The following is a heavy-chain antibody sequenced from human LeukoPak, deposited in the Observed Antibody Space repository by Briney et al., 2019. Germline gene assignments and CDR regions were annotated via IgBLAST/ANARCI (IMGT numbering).Heavy chain of an antibody. Sequence: GGSLRLSCAASGFTFSSYVMNWVRQAPGKGLEWVAVISYDGSNKYYADSVKGRFTISRDNSKNTLYVQMNSLKTEDTAVYYCTTDLSGYDFPHDDYWGQGTLVTVSS. CDR3: TTDLSGYDFPHDDY. V-gene: IGHV3-30*04. D-gene: IGHD5-12*01. CDR2: ISYDGSNK. J-gene: IGHJ4*02. CDR1: GFTFSSYV.